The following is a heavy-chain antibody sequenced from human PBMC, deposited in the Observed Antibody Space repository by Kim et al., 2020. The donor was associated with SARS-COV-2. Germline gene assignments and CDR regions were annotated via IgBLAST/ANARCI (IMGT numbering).Heavy chain of an antibody. Sequence: FQGRVTMTRDTSTSTVYMGLTSLRSEDTAVYYCAREGYCSGGSCPDAFDIWGQGTMVTVSS. J-gene: IGHJ3*02. CDR3: AREGYCSGGSCPDAFDI. V-gene: IGHV1-46*01. D-gene: IGHD2-15*01.